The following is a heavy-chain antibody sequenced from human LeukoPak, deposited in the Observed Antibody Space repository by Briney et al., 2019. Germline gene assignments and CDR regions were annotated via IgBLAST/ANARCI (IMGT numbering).Heavy chain of an antibody. CDR3: AKVISLLWFGESSDYGMDV. V-gene: IGHV3-33*06. D-gene: IGHD3-10*01. CDR1: GFSFSNYA. CDR2: IWYDGSNK. J-gene: IGHJ6*02. Sequence: GRSLRLSCAASGFSFSNYAMDWVRQAPGKGLEWVAVIWYDGSNKYYADSVKGRFTISRDNSKNTLYLQMNSPRAEDTAVYYCAKVISLLWFGESSDYGMDVWGQGTTVTVSS.